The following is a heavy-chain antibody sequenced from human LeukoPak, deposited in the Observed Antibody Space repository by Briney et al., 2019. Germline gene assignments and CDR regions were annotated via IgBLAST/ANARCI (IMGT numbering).Heavy chain of an antibody. D-gene: IGHD3-3*01. CDR2: ISGSGGST. J-gene: IGHJ4*02. Sequence: GGSLRLSCAASGFTFSSYAMSLVRQAPGKGLEWVSAISGSGGSTYYADSVKGRFTISRDNSKNTLYLQMNSLRAEDTAVYYCAKDVRYDFWSGYSYYFDYWGQGTLVTVSS. CDR3: AKDVRYDFWSGYSYYFDY. V-gene: IGHV3-23*01. CDR1: GFTFSSYA.